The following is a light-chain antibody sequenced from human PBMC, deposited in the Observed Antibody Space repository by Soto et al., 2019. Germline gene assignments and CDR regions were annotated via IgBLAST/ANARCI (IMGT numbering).Light chain of an antibody. V-gene: IGKV3D-20*01. Sequence: VLTQSPANLSLSPGARATLSCGASQSVSSSYLAWYQQKPGQAPRLLIYDASSRATGIPDRFSGSGSGTDFTLTISRLEPEDFAVYYCQQYGSSPRTFGQGTKVDIK. CDR1: QSVSSSY. J-gene: IGKJ1*01. CDR3: QQYGSSPRT. CDR2: DAS.